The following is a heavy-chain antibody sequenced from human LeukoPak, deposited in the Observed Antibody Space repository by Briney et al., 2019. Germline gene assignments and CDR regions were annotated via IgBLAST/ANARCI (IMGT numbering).Heavy chain of an antibody. CDR1: GFTFSDYY. D-gene: IGHD4-17*01. CDR3: ARAVTSFEPTPPYYFDY. CDR2: ISSSGSTI. V-gene: IGHV3-11*04. J-gene: IGHJ4*02. Sequence: GGSLRLSCAASGFTFSDYYMSWIRQAPGKGLEWVSYISSSGSTIYYADSVKGRFTISRDNAKNSLYLQMNSLRAEDTVVYYCARAVTSFEPTPPYYFDYWGQGTLVTVSS.